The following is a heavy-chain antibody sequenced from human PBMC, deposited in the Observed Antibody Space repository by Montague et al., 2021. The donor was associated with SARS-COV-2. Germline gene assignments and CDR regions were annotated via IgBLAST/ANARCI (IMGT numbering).Heavy chain of an antibody. V-gene: IGHV4-34*01. CDR1: GGSLSGYY. Sequence: SETLSLTCAVSGGSLSGYYWAWIRQTPGKGLEWIGEINHSGNNNYNPSLNSRLTISVDTSAKQFSQKMSSVTTADTAVYYCAGGADYDFWSGYLRYKWFDPWGLGTPVTVSS. CDR2: INHSGNN. D-gene: IGHD3-3*01. J-gene: IGHJ5*02. CDR3: AGGADYDFWSGYLRYKWFDP.